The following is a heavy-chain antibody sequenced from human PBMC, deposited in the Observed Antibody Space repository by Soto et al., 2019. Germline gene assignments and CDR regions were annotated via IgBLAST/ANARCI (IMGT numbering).Heavy chain of an antibody. CDR3: ARGGVYSSSSKFDY. V-gene: IGHV4-34*01. Sequence: QVQLQQWGAGLLKPSETLSLTCAVYGGSFSGYYWSWIRQPPGKGLEWIGEINHSGSTNYNPSLTSRVTISVDTSKNQFSLKLSSVTAADTAVYYCARGGVYSSSSKFDYWGQGTLVTVSS. J-gene: IGHJ4*02. D-gene: IGHD6-6*01. CDR2: INHSGST. CDR1: GGSFSGYY.